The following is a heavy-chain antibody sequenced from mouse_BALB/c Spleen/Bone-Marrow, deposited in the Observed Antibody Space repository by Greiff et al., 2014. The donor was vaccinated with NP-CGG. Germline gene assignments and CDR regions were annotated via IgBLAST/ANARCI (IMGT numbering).Heavy chain of an antibody. D-gene: IGHD2-4*01. J-gene: IGHJ4*01. CDR1: GYSFTGYT. V-gene: IGHV1-37*01. Sequence: VQLKESGPELVKPGASMKISCKASGYSFTGYTMNWVKQSHGKYLEWIGLINPYNGGTIYNQKFKGKATLTVDKSSSTAYMELLSLTSEDSAVYYCARRTMITAMDYWGQGTSVTVSS. CDR2: INPYNGGT. CDR3: ARRTMITAMDY.